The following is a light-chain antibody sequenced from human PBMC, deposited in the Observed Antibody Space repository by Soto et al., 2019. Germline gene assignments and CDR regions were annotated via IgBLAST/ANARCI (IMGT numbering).Light chain of an antibody. CDR3: QQYGSSLFT. CDR2: GAS. CDR1: QSVSSSY. J-gene: IGKJ3*01. Sequence: EIVLTQSPGTLSLSPGERATLSCRASQSVSSSYLAWYQQKPGQAPRLLIYGASSSATGIPDRFSGHGSGTDFTLTISRLETEDFAGYYCQQYGSSLFTFGPGTKVDIK. V-gene: IGKV3-20*01.